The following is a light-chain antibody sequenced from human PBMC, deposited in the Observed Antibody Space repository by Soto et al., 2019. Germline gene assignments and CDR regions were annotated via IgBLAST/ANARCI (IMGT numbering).Light chain of an antibody. CDR3: QQRSNWPFT. CDR2: DAS. J-gene: IGKJ3*01. Sequence: EIVLTQSPATLSLSPXERATLSCRASQSVSGYLAWYQQKPGQAPRLLIYDASNRATGIPARFSGSGSGTDFTLTISSLEPGDFAVYYCQQRSNWPFTFGPGTTVDVK. V-gene: IGKV3-11*01. CDR1: QSVSGY.